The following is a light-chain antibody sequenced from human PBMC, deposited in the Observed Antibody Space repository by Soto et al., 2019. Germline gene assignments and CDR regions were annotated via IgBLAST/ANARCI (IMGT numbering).Light chain of an antibody. CDR3: LLYYGGAVV. J-gene: IGLJ2*01. V-gene: IGLV7-43*01. CDR1: TEAVTSGYY. Sequence: QAVVTQEPSLTVSPGGTVTLTCASSTEAVTSGYYPIWFQQKPGQAPRALIYSTSNNHSWTPARFSGSLLGGKAALTLSGVQPEDEAEYYCLLYYGGAVVFGGGTKLTVL. CDR2: STS.